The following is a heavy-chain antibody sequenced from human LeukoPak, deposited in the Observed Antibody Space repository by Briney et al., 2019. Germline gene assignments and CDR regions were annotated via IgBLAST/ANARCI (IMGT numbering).Heavy chain of an antibody. CDR2: ISGSGGST. D-gene: IGHD6-6*01. J-gene: IGHJ4*02. V-gene: IGHV3-23*01. CDR3: AKDGSYSSSSQLDY. CDR1: GFTFSSYA. Sequence: PGGSLRLSCVASGFTFSSYAMSWVRQAPGKGLEWVSAISGSGGSTYYADSVKGRFTISRDNSKNTLYLQMNSLRAEDTAVYYCAKDGSYSSSSQLDYWGQGTLVTVSS.